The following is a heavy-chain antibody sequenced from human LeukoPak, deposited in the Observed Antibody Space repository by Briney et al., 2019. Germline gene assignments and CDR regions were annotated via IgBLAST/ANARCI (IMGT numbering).Heavy chain of an antibody. D-gene: IGHD5-18*01. CDR3: ANDLGWIQLNLG. CDR1: GFTFSNYG. J-gene: IGHJ4*02. Sequence: GGTQRLSCAASGFTFSNYGMNWVRQAPGKGLEWVSGIRANGVTVYYADSVKGRFTISRDNSKNTVYLQMNSLRVDDTAVYYCANDLGWIQLNLGRGQGTLVTVSS. CDR2: IRANGVTV. V-gene: IGHV3-23*01.